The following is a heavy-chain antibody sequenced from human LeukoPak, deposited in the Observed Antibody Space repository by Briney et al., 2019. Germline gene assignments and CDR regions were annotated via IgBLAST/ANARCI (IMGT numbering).Heavy chain of an antibody. CDR1: GYTFTGYY. D-gene: IGHD5-12*01. Sequence: GASVKVSCKASGYTFTGYYMHWVRQAPGQGLEWMGWINPNSGGTNYAQKFQGRVTMTRDTSISTAYMELSRLRSDDTAVYYCARDRRRGGYGIDYWGQGTLVTVSS. CDR2: INPNSGGT. CDR3: ARDRRRGGYGIDY. J-gene: IGHJ4*02. V-gene: IGHV1-2*02.